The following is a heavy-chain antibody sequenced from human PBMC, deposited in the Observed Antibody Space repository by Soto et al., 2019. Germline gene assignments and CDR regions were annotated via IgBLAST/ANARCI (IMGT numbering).Heavy chain of an antibody. CDR1: GFTFSSYA. Sequence: GSLRLSCAASGFTFSSYAMHWVRQAPGKGLEWVAVISYDGSNKYYADSVKGRFTISRDNSKNTLYLQMNSLRAEDTAVYYCAREERWFGELSLNDAFDIWGQGTMVTVSS. V-gene: IGHV3-30-3*01. CDR3: AREERWFGELSLNDAFDI. CDR2: ISYDGSNK. J-gene: IGHJ3*02. D-gene: IGHD3-10*01.